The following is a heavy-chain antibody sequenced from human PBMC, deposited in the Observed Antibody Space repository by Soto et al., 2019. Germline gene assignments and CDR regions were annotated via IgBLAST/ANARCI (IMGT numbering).Heavy chain of an antibody. CDR3: AREYTYGSNFFDC. D-gene: IGHD5-18*01. Sequence: QVQLQESGPGLVKPSQTLSLTCTVSGGSISSAAYYWSWIRQHPGKGLEWIGYISHSGSTYYTPSLMGRVIISADASKNQFSLNLTSVTAADTAVYYCAREYTYGSNFFDCWGQGALVTVSS. CDR1: GGSISSAAYY. CDR2: ISHSGST. V-gene: IGHV4-31*03. J-gene: IGHJ4*02.